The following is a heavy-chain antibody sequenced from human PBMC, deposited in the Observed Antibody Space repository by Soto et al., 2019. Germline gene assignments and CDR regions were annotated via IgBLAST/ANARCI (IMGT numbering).Heavy chain of an antibody. Sequence: PGGSLRLSCAASGFTVSSNYMSWVRQAPGKGLEWVSVIYSGGSTYYADSVKGRFTISRDNSKNTLYLQMNSLRAEDTAVYYCARTSRINQRMTTFHDAFGIWGQGTMVTVSS. CDR2: IYSGGST. CDR1: GFTVSSNY. D-gene: IGHD4-17*01. CDR3: ARTSRINQRMTTFHDAFGI. V-gene: IGHV3-66*01. J-gene: IGHJ3*02.